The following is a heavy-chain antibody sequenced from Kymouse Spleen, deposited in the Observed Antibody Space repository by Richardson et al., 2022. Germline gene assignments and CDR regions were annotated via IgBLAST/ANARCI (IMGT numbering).Heavy chain of an antibody. J-gene: IGHJ6*02. CDR2: INHSGST. CDR1: GGSFSGYY. D-gene: IGHD1-26*01. CDR3: AREGGSYWEGYYYYGMDV. Sequence: QVQLQQWGAGLLKPSETLSLTCAVYGGSFSGYYWSWIRQPPGKGLEWIGEINHSGSTNYNPSLKSRVTISVDTSKNQFSLKLSSVTAADTAVYYCAREGGSYWEGYYYYGMDVWGQGTTVTVSS. V-gene: IGHV4-34*01.